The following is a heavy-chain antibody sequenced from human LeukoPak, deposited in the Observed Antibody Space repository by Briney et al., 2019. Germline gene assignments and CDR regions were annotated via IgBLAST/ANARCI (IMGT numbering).Heavy chain of an antibody. D-gene: IGHD3-10*01. Sequence: SQTLSLTCAVSGGSISSGGYSWSWIRQPPGKGLEWIGYIYHSGSTYYNPSLKSRVTISVDRSKNQFSLKLSSVTAADTAVYYCARVVVRGIYYDYWGQGTLVTVSS. J-gene: IGHJ4*02. CDR1: GGSISSGGYS. CDR2: IYHSGST. V-gene: IGHV4-30-2*01. CDR3: ARVVVRGIYYDY.